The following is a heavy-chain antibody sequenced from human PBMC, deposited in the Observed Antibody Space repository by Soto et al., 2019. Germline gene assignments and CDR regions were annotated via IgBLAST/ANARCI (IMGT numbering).Heavy chain of an antibody. D-gene: IGHD3-3*01. J-gene: IGHJ6*03. CDR3: AKDVAPYYDFWSGPMDV. CDR1: GFTFDDYA. V-gene: IGHV3-9*01. CDR2: ISWNSGSI. Sequence: GGSLRLSCAASGFTFDDYAMHWVRQAPGKGLEWVSGISWNSGSIGYADSVKGRFTISRDNAKNSLYLQMNSLRAEDTAFYYCAKDVAPYYDFWSGPMDVWGKGTTVTVSS.